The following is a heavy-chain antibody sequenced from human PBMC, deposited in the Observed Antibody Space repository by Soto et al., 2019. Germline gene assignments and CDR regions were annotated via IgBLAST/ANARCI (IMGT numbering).Heavy chain of an antibody. J-gene: IGHJ6*02. CDR1: GYTFTSYA. CDR3: ARLNAIAVADDYYYYGMHV. CDR2: INAGNGNT. Sequence: GASAKVPSKASGYTFTSYAMHWVRQAPGKRHMWMRWINAGNGNTKYSQKFQGRDTITRDTSASTAYMELSSLRSEDTAVYYCARLNAIAVADDYYYYGMHVWGQGTTVTVSS. V-gene: IGHV1-3*01. D-gene: IGHD6-19*01.